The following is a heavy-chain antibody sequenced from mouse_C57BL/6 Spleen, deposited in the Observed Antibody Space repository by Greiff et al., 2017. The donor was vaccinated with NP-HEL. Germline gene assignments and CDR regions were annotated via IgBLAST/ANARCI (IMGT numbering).Heavy chain of an antibody. Sequence: VQLQQSGPGLVKPSQSLSLTCSVTGYSIPRCSYWNCIRQFPGNHLVWLGFISYDGSINYNPPLKYLISITRDTAKNEFCLKLNSVTTEDTGTDYCAKEYGYDDAMDYWGQGTSVTAS. V-gene: IGHV3-6*01. CDR3: AKEYGYDDAMDY. CDR2: ISYDGSI. D-gene: IGHD2-2*01. CDR1: GYSIPRCSY. J-gene: IGHJ4*01.